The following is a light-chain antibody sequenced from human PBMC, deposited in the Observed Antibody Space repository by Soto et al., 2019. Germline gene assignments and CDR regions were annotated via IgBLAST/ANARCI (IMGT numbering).Light chain of an antibody. V-gene: IGKV3-20*01. CDR3: LLYFSSDRYT. Sequence: EIVLTQTPGTLSLSPGERATLSCRASQSVTSSHLAWYQQKPGQAPRLLIYGASTRATGIPDRFSGSGSDTDFSLSISRLDPEDFAMYYCLLYFSSDRYTFGPGTKVQIK. J-gene: IGKJ2*01. CDR2: GAS. CDR1: QSVTSSH.